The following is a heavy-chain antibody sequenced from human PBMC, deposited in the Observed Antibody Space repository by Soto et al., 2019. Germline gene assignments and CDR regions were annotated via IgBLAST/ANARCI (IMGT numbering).Heavy chain of an antibody. Sequence: QVQLVQSGAEVKKPGSSVKVSCKASGGTFSSYAISWVRQAPGQGLEWMGGIIPIFGTANYAQKFQGRVTITADESTSTAYMELSSLRSEDTAVYYCERIPVQWELLPYFDYWGQGTLVTVSS. CDR2: IIPIFGTA. CDR1: GGTFSSYA. J-gene: IGHJ4*02. CDR3: ERIPVQWELLPYFDY. D-gene: IGHD1-26*01. V-gene: IGHV1-69*01.